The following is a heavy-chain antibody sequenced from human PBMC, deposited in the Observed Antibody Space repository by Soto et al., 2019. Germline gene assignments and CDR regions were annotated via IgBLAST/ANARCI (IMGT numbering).Heavy chain of an antibody. CDR2: IVPMFHTP. D-gene: IGHD1-1*01. V-gene: IGHV1-69*13. CDR1: GGTFKNYA. J-gene: IGHJ6*02. Sequence: ASVKVSCKASGGTFKNYAISWVRQAPGHGLEWMGGIVPMFHTPNYALRFQGRVTIAADESTNTAYMELSSLRSEDTAVYYCAGGRATEPDNGEVFTYHYIIDVWGQGTAVTVSS. CDR3: AGGRATEPDNGEVFTYHYIIDV.